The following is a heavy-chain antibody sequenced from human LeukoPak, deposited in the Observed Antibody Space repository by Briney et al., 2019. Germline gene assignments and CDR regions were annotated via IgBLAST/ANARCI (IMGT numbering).Heavy chain of an antibody. V-gene: IGHV4-4*07. CDR1: GGSLSSYY. J-gene: IGHJ4*02. CDR2: VYTSGST. D-gene: IGHD5-24*01. CDR3: ARDVEATTTGGYFDY. Sequence: SETLSLTCTVSGGSLSSYYWSWIRQPAGKGLEWIGRVYTSGSTNYNPSLKSRVTMSIDTSKNQFSLEVSSVTAADTAVYYCARDVEATTTGGYFDYWGQGTPVTVSS.